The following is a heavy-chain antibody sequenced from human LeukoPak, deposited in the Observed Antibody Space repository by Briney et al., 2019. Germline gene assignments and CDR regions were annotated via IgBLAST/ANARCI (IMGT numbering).Heavy chain of an antibody. J-gene: IGHJ4*02. D-gene: IGHD4-17*01. Sequence: GGSLRLSCAASGFTFSSYGMHWVRQAPGKGLEWVAVISYDGSNKYYADSVKGRFTISRDNSTNTLYLQMNSLRAEDTAVYYCAKGGPTVKGNYFDYWGQGTLVTVSS. CDR2: ISYDGSNK. V-gene: IGHV3-30*18. CDR1: GFTFSSYG. CDR3: AKGGPTVKGNYFDY.